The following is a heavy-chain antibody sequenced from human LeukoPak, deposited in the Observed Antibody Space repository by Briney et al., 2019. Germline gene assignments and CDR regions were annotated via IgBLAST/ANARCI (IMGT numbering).Heavy chain of an antibody. D-gene: IGHD2-8*01. J-gene: IGHJ5*02. CDR2: IYYSGSA. CDR3: ARENCANGVCYTGGRNWFDP. Sequence: PSETLSLTCTVSGGSISSSSYYWGWTRQPPGKGLEYIGSIYYSGSAYYNPSLKSRVTMSVDTSKNQFSLKLTSVTAADTAVYYCARENCANGVCYTGGRNWFDPWGQGTLVTVSS. V-gene: IGHV4-39*02. CDR1: GGSISSSSYY.